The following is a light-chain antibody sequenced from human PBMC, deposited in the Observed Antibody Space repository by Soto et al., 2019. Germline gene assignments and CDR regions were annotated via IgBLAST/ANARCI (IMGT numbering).Light chain of an antibody. CDR1: QNIRRW. Sequence: DIEMTQSPSTLSASVGDRVTITCRASQNIRRWLAWYQQRPGKAPKVLIYDASTLESGVPARFSGSGSETEFTLTSSSLQPEDSATYYCQHYNSDPWTFGQGTKVEIK. V-gene: IGKV1-5*01. CDR2: DAS. CDR3: QHYNSDPWT. J-gene: IGKJ1*01.